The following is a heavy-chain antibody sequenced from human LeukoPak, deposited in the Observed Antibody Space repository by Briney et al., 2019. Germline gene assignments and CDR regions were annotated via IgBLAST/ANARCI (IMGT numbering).Heavy chain of an antibody. CDR3: ARGRKYVATIIN. D-gene: IGHD5-24*01. J-gene: IGHJ4*02. CDR1: GGSFSGYY. CDR2: INHSGST. Sequence: SETLSLTCAVYGGSFSGYYWSWIRQPPGKGLEWIGEINHSGSTNYNPSLKSRVTISVDTSKNQFSLKLSSVTAADTAVYYCARGRKYVATIINWGQGTLVTVSS. V-gene: IGHV4-34*01.